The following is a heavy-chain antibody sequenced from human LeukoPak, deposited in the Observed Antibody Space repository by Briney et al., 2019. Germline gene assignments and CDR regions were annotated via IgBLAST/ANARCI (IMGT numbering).Heavy chain of an antibody. CDR2: IIPIFGTA. CDR1: GGTFSSYA. Sequence: EASVKVSCKASGGTFSSYAISWVRRAPGQGLEWMGGIIPIFGTANYAQKFQGRVTITADESTCTAYMELSSLRSEDTAVYYCASQSSGFLYGMDVWGQGTTVTVSS. D-gene: IGHD3-3*01. V-gene: IGHV1-69*01. J-gene: IGHJ6*02. CDR3: ASQSSGFLYGMDV.